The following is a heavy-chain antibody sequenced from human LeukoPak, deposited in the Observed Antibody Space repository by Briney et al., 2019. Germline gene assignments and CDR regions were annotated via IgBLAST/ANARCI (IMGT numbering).Heavy chain of an antibody. Sequence: SETLSLTCAVYGGSFSGYYWSWIRQPPGKGLEWIGEINHSGSTNYNPSLKSRVTISVDTSKNQFSLKLSSVTAADTAVYYCARITGYSSSQLDYWGQGTLVTVSS. CDR3: ARITGYSSSQLDY. J-gene: IGHJ4*02. V-gene: IGHV4-34*01. D-gene: IGHD6-13*01. CDR1: GGSFSGYY. CDR2: INHSGST.